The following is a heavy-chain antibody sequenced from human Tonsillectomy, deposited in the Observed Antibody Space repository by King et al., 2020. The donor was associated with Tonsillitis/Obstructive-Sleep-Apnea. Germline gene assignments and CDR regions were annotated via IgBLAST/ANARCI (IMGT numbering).Heavy chain of an antibody. CDR1: VYTFTSYP. D-gene: IGHD2-21*02. V-gene: IGHV7-4-1*02. CDR3: ARDPVVTTGKHMDV. Sequence: VQLVESGSELKKPGASVNVSCKASVYTFTSYPMNCVRQAPGQGLEWMGWINTKTGTPTYSQGFTGRFVFSLDTSVSTAYLQISSLKAEDTAVYYCARDPVVTTGKHMDVWGKGTTVTVSS. J-gene: IGHJ6*03. CDR2: INTKTGTP.